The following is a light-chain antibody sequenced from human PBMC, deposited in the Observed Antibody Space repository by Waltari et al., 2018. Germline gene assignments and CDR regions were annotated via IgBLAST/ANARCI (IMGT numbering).Light chain of an antibody. Sequence: DIQMTQSPSTLSASVGDRVTITCRASQSIGSWLAWYQQKPGKAPKLLIYEATSLESGVPSRFSASGSGTEFTLTISSMQPDDFATYYCQRYNSYPITFGPGTKVDI. CDR2: EAT. J-gene: IGKJ3*01. CDR3: QRYNSYPIT. V-gene: IGKV1-5*03. CDR1: QSIGSW.